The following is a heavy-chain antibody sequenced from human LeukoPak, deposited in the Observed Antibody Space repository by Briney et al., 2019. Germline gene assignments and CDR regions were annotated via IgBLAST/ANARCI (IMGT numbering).Heavy chain of an antibody. J-gene: IGHJ4*02. CDR2: ISSRSSTI. CDR3: ARGARRIVGAKMRPGGYYFDY. Sequence: GGSLRLSCAASGFTFSDFSMNWVRQAPGQGLEWVSYISSRSSTIYYTDSVKGRFTISRDNAKNSLYLQMNSLRDEDAAVYYCARGARRIVGAKMRPGGYYFDYWGQGTLVTVSS. CDR1: GFTFSDFS. D-gene: IGHD1-26*01. V-gene: IGHV3-48*02.